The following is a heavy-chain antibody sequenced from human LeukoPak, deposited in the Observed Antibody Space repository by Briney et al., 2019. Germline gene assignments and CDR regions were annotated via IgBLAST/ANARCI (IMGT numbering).Heavy chain of an antibody. CDR2: IRYDGSNK. D-gene: IGHD2-2*02. V-gene: IGHV3-30*02. J-gene: IGHJ3*02. CDR3: AGTSCYKNSGCDDAFDI. CDR1: GFTFSSYG. Sequence: PGGSLRLSCAASGFTFSSYGMHWVRQAPGKGLEWVAFIRYDGSNKYYADSVKGRFAISRDNSKNTLYLQMNSLRAEDTAVYYCAGTSCYKNSGCDDAFDIWGQGTMVTVSS.